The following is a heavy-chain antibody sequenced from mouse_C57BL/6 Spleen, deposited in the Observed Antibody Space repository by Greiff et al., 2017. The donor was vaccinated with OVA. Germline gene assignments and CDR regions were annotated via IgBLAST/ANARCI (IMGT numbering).Heavy chain of an antibody. CDR1: GYTFTDYY. J-gene: IGHJ4*01. CDR2: INPNNGGT. V-gene: IGHV1-26*01. D-gene: IGHD2-1*01. CDR3: ARGVYGNRYAMDY. Sequence: EVQLQQSGPELVKPGASVKISCKASGYTFTDYYMNWVKQSHGKSLEWIGDINPNNGGTSYNQKFKGKATLTVDKSSSTAYMELRSLTSEDSAVYYCARGVYGNRYAMDYWGQGTSVTVSS.